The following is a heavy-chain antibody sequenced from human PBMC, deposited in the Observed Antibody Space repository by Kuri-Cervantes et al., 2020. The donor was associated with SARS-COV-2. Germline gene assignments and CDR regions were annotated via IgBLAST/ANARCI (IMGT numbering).Heavy chain of an antibody. Sequence: GESLKISCAASGFTFSSYEMNWVRQAPGKGLEWVSCISSSGSTIYYADTVKGRFAISRDNAKNSLYLQMNSLRAEDTAVYYCARVDPPLIDSSGLTGIDYWGQGTLVTVFS. V-gene: IGHV3-48*03. D-gene: IGHD6-19*01. CDR1: GFTFSSYE. CDR3: ARVDPPLIDSSGLTGIDY. J-gene: IGHJ4*02. CDR2: ISSSGSTI.